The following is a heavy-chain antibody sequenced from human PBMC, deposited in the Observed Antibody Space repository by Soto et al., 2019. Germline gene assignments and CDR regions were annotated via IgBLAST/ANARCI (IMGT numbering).Heavy chain of an antibody. CDR2: ISAYNGNT. V-gene: IGHV1-18*01. D-gene: IGHD3-22*01. J-gene: IGHJ4*02. Sequence: GASAKPTCEACRETITSKASSWVQQATEQGLEWMGWISAYNGNTNYAQKLQGRVTMTTDTSTSTAYMELRSLRSDDTAVYYCARDPVSYYDSSGYYYQYYFDYWGQGTLVTVS. CDR3: ARDPVSYYDSSGYYYQYYFDY. CDR1: RETITSKA.